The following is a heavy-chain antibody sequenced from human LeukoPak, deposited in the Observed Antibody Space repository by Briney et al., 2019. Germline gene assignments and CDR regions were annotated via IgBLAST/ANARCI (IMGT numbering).Heavy chain of an antibody. D-gene: IGHD2-15*01. CDR2: MNPNSGNT. J-gene: IGHJ6*03. CDR1: GYTFTSYD. Sequence: ASVKVSRKASGYTFTSYDINWVRQATGQGLEWMGWMNPNSGNTGYAQKFQGRVTMTRNTSISTAYMELSSLRSEDTAVYYCARGFFHLVVVAAYYYYMDVWGKGTTVTVSS. V-gene: IGHV1-8*01. CDR3: ARGFFHLVVVAAYYYYMDV.